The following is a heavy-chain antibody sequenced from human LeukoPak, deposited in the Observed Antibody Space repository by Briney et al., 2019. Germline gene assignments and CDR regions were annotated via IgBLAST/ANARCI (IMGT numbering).Heavy chain of an antibody. CDR3: AKDLSTFGGVIHPGWFDP. Sequence: GGSLRLSCAASGFTFSSYSMNWVRQAPGKGLEWVSSISSSSSYIYYADSVKGRFTISRDNSKNTLYLQMNSLRAEDTAVYYCAKDLSTFGGVIHPGWFDPWGQGTLVTVSS. J-gene: IGHJ5*02. D-gene: IGHD3-16*02. CDR1: GFTFSSYS. CDR2: ISSSSSYI. V-gene: IGHV3-21*04.